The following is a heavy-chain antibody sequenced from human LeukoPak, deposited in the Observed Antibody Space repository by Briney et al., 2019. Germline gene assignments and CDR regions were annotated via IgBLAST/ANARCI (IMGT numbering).Heavy chain of an antibody. D-gene: IGHD1-1*01. Sequence: GSLRLSCAASGFTISSFAMNWVRQPPGKGLEWIGEINHSGSTNYNPSLKSRVTISVDTSKNQFSLKLSSVTAADTAVYYCARAGKLGYYYYYYGMDVWGQGTTVTVSS. J-gene: IGHJ6*02. CDR3: ARAGKLGYYYYYYGMDV. CDR2: INHSGST. CDR1: GFTISSFA. V-gene: IGHV4-4*02.